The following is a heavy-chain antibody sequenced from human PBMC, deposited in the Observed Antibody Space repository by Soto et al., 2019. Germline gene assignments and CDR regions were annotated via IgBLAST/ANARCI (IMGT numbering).Heavy chain of an antibody. CDR3: ARASGPFDY. D-gene: IGHD6-25*01. V-gene: IGHV3-33*01. CDR2: IRFDGSIK. Sequence: RLSCAASGFPFSTYGMRWVRQAPGKGLEWVAVIRFDGSIKYYADSVKGRFTISRDNSKNTMFLQMNSLRAEDTAVYYCARASGPFDYWGQGTRVTVSS. J-gene: IGHJ4*02. CDR1: GFPFSTYG.